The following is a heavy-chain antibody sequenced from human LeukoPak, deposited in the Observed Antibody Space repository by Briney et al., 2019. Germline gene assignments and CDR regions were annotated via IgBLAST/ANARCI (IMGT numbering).Heavy chain of an antibody. D-gene: IGHD3-22*01. J-gene: IGHJ4*02. CDR3: ASDFAHDSSGYYALYYFDS. V-gene: IGHV3-30*04. CDR1: GFTFSSYA. Sequence: GGSLRLSCAASGFTFSSYAMHWVRQAPGMGLEWVAVISYDGSNIYYADSVKGRFTISRDNSKNTLYLQMTRLRAQDTAVYYCASDFAHDSSGYYALYYFDSWGQGTLVTVSS. CDR2: ISYDGSNI.